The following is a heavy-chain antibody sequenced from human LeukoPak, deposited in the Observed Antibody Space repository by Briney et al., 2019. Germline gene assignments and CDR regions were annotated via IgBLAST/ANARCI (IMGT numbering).Heavy chain of an antibody. Sequence: PSETLSLTCTVSGGSISSYYWSWIRQPPGKGLEWIGYIYYSGSTNYNPSLKSRVTISLDTSKSQFSLKLSSVTAADTAIYYCARREGYFDYWGQGNLVTVSS. J-gene: IGHJ4*02. CDR1: GGSISSYY. V-gene: IGHV4-59*08. CDR3: ARREGYFDY. CDR2: IYYSGST.